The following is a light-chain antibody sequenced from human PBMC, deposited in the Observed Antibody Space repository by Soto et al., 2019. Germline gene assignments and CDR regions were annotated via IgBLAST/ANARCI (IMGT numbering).Light chain of an antibody. V-gene: IGLV2-14*01. CDR2: EVS. CDR3: SSYAGSYSYV. CDR1: SSDIGGYNY. Sequence: QSVLTQPASVSGSPGQSITISCAGTSSDIGGYNYVSWYQQHPGKAPKVMIYEVSNRPSGVSNRFSGSKSGNTASLTISGLQAEDEADYYCSSYAGSYSYVFATGTKVTVL. J-gene: IGLJ1*01.